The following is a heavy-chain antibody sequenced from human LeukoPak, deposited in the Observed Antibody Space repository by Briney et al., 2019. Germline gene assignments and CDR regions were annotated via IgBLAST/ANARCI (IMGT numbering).Heavy chain of an antibody. CDR2: IYYSGST. CDR3: ARLKVGYSSSWYADY. CDR1: GYFISSGYY. D-gene: IGHD6-13*01. J-gene: IGHJ4*02. Sequence: SETLSLTCTVSGYFISSGYYWSWIRQPPGQGLEWIGYIYYSGSTNYNPSLKSRVTISVDTSKNQFSLKLSSVTAADTAVYYCARLKVGYSSSWYADYWGQGTLVTVSS. V-gene: IGHV4-61*01.